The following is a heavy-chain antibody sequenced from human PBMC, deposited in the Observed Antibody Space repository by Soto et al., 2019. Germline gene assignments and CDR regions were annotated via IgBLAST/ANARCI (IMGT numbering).Heavy chain of an antibody. V-gene: IGHV3-66*01. CDR2: IYSGGST. D-gene: IGHD3-16*01. Sequence: EVQLVESGGGLVQPGGSLRLSCAASGFTVSTKYMSWVRQAPGKGLEWVSVIYSGGSTFYADSVRGRFTISRYNSKNTVNVQMNSLRAEDTAVYYCARDPWAADYWGQGTLVTVSS. J-gene: IGHJ4*02. CDR1: GFTVSTKY. CDR3: ARDPWAADY.